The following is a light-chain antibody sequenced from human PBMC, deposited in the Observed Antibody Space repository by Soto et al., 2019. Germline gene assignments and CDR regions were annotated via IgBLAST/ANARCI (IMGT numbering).Light chain of an antibody. CDR3: SSYAGSNNYV. J-gene: IGLJ1*01. V-gene: IGLV2-8*01. CDR1: SSDVGGYGY. CDR2: EVS. Sequence: QSVLTQPPSASGSPGQSVTISCTGTSSDVGGYGYVSWYQQHPGKAPKLMIYEVSKRPSGVPDRFSGSKSGNTASLTVSGLQAEDEADYDCSSYAGSNNYVFGTGTKLTVL.